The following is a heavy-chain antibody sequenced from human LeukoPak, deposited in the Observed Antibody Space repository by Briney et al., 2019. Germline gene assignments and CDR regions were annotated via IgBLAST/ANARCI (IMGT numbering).Heavy chain of an antibody. CDR3: AGAHPAYYYYMDV. CDR2: ISSSSSTI. J-gene: IGHJ6*03. V-gene: IGHV3-48*04. CDR1: GFTLSSYS. Sequence: GGSLRLSCAASGFTLSSYSMNWVRQAPGEGVERVSYISSSSSTIYYADSVKGRFTISRDNAKNSLYLQMNSLRAEDTAVYYCAGAHPAYYYYMDVWGKGTTVTVSS. D-gene: IGHD2-2*01.